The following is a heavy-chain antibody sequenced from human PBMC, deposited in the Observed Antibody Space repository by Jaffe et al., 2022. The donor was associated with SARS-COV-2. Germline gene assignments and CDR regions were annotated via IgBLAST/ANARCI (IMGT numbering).Heavy chain of an antibody. CDR1: GFTFSDAW. CDR2: IKSKGDGGTI. D-gene: IGHD3-9*01. Sequence: EVQLVESGGGLVKPGGSLRLSCAASGFTFSDAWMSWVRQAPGKGLEWVGRIKSKGDGGTIDYAAPVKGRFTISRDDSKNTLYLQVNSLKTEDTALYYCSTTLNYDILTGPPGSFGFDIWGQGTMVTVSS. J-gene: IGHJ3*02. CDR3: STTLNYDILTGPPGSFGFDI. V-gene: IGHV3-15*01.